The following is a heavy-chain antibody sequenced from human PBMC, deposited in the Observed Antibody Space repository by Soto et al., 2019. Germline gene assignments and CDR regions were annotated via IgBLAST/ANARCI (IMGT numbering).Heavy chain of an antibody. CDR3: AREGYYDGLEYFQY. J-gene: IGHJ1*01. V-gene: IGHV1-2*04. CDR1: GYTFTGYY. Sequence: ASVKVSCKASGYTFTGYYMHWVRQAPGQGLEWMGWINPNSGGTNYAQKFQGWVTMTRDTSISTAYMELSRLRSDDTAVYYCAREGYYDGLEYFQYWGQGTLVTVSS. D-gene: IGHD3-22*01. CDR2: INPNSGGT.